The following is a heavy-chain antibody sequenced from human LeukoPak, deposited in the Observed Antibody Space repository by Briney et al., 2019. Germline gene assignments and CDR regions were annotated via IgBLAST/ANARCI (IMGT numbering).Heavy chain of an antibody. V-gene: IGHV3-11*04. D-gene: IGHD5/OR15-5a*01. CDR3: AKTARVYDH. CDR1: GFTFSDFY. J-gene: IGHJ4*02. Sequence: PGGSLRLSCAASGFTFSDFYMSWVRQTPGQGLEWLTYISSSGKDISYADSVKGRFTVSRDNAKNSLFLQMSSLRAEDTAVYYCAKTARVYDHWGQGTLVTASS. CDR2: ISSSGKDI.